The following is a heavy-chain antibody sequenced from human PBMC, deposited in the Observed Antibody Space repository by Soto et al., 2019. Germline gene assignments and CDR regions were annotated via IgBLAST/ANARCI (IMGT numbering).Heavy chain of an antibody. CDR2: VSGNNGVS. V-gene: IGHV1-18*04. D-gene: IGHD2-2*01. CDR3: VRDQKYFRVNGNWFDS. CDR1: GYTSADFG. Sequence: ASVKFSCKASGYTSADFGISWVRQAPGQGLEWMGWVSGNNGVSNPAPKVQGRTTTTLDTSTGVSYMALRSLRSDDTAIYYCVRDQKYFRVNGNWFDSWGQGTLVTVSS. J-gene: IGHJ5*01.